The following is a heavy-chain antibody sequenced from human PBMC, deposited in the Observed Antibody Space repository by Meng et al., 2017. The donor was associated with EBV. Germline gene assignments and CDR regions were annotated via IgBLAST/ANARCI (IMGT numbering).Heavy chain of an antibody. J-gene: IGHJ4*02. CDR3: ARLAPLVGSGSSKGLDY. CDR1: GYTFTSYA. D-gene: IGHD3-10*01. Sequence: QVQLVQSGAEVKKPXXSXKGXCXXSGYTFTSYAMHWVRQAPGQRLEWMGWINAGNGNTKYSQKFQGRVTITRDTSASTAYMELSSLRSEDTAVYYCARLAPLVGSGSSKGLDYWGQGTLVTVSS. CDR2: INAGNGNT. V-gene: IGHV1-3*01.